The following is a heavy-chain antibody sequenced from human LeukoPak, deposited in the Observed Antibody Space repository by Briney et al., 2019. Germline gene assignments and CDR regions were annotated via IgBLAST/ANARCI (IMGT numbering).Heavy chain of an antibody. CDR3: AKVVVVVAAPPYNWFDP. V-gene: IGHV3-30*02. J-gene: IGHJ5*02. CDR2: IRYDGSNK. Sequence: GSLRLSCAASGFTFSSYGMHWVRQAPGKGLEWVAFIRYDGSNKYYADSVKGRLTISRDNSKNTLYLQMNSLRAEDTAVYYCAKVVVVVAAPPYNWFDPWGQGTLVTVSS. CDR1: GFTFSSYG. D-gene: IGHD2-15*01.